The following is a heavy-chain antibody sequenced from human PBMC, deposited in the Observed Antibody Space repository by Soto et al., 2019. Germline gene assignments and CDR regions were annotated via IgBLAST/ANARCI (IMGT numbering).Heavy chain of an antibody. D-gene: IGHD3-22*01. J-gene: IGHJ3*02. Sequence: QVQLVQSGAEVKKPGSSVKVSCKASGGTFSNYGISWVRQAPGQGPEWLGGIIPLFGTANYAQRFQGRVTITADESTSTAYMELSSRRSEDTAVYYCARPRSYYYDSSAERAFDICGQGTMVTVSS. CDR3: ARPRSYYYDSSAERAFDI. CDR1: GGTFSNYG. CDR2: IIPLFGTA. V-gene: IGHV1-69*01.